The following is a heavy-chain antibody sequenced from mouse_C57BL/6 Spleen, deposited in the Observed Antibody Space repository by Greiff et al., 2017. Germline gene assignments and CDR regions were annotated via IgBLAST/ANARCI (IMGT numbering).Heavy chain of an antibody. V-gene: IGHV3-6*01. D-gene: IGHD6-1*01. J-gene: IGHJ2*01. CDR2: ISYDGSN. Sequence: EVQLVESGPGLVKPSQSLSLTCSVTGYSITSGYYWNWIRQFPGNKLEWMGYISYDGSNNYNPSLKNRISITRDTSKNQFFLKLNSVTTEYTATYYGAVILATGFDYWGQGTTLTVSS. CDR1: GYSITSGYY. CDR3: AVILATGFDY.